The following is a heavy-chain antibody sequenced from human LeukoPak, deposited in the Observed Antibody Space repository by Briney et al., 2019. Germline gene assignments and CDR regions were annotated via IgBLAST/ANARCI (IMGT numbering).Heavy chain of an antibody. J-gene: IGHJ3*02. CDR3: ARVQSGSYSNAGDAFDI. CDR2: IDYSGSAI. CDR1: GFTFSDYY. V-gene: IGHV3-11*04. D-gene: IGHD1-26*01. Sequence: GGSLRLSCAASGFTFSDYYMSWIRQAPGKGLEWVSYIDYSGSAIYYADSVKGRFTISRDNAKNSLYLQMNSLRAEDTAVYYCARVQSGSYSNAGDAFDIWGQGTMVTVSS.